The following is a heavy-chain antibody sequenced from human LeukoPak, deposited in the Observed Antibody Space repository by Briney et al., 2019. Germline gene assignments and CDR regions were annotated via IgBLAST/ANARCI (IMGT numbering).Heavy chain of an antibody. Sequence: ASVKVSCKASGYTFTSYYMHWVRQAPGQGLEWMGIINPSGGSTSYAQKFQGRVTMTRDMSTSTVYMELSSLRSEDTAVYYCARDWKYYYDSSGSTRPRGLGYYMDVWGKGTTVTVSS. CDR1: GYTFTSYY. J-gene: IGHJ6*03. V-gene: IGHV1-46*01. CDR3: ARDWKYYYDSSGSTRPRGLGYYMDV. D-gene: IGHD3-22*01. CDR2: INPSGGST.